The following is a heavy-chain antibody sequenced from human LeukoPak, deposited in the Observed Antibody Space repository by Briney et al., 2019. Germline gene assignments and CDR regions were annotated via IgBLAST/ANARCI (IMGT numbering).Heavy chain of an antibody. J-gene: IGHJ6*02. CDR1: GGSISSGSYY. CDR3: ARTQGENYYYYGMDV. V-gene: IGHV4-31*03. Sequence: SETLSLTCTVSGGSISSGSYYWSWIRQHPGKGLEWIGYIYYSGSTYYNPSLKSRVTISVDTSKNQFSLKLSSATAADTAVYYCARTQGENYYYYGMDVWGQGTTVTVSS. CDR2: IYYSGST.